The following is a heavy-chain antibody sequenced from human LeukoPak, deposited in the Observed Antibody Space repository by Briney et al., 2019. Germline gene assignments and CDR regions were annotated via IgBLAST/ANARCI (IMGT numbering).Heavy chain of an antibody. CDR3: ARGVTMIGRLRFDP. D-gene: IGHD3-22*01. CDR2: IYHTGST. J-gene: IGHJ5*02. CDR1: GFTFGDYA. V-gene: IGHV4-38-2*02. Sequence: GSLRLSCTASGFTFGDYAISWVRQAPGKGLEWIGSIYHTGSTYYNPSLKSRVTISVDTSKNQFSLRLSSVTAADTAVYYCARGVTMIGRLRFDPWGQGTLVTVSS.